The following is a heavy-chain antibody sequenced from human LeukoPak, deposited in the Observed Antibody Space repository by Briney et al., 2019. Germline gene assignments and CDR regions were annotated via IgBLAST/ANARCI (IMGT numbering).Heavy chain of an antibody. CDR1: GGSISSYY. J-gene: IGHJ4*02. Sequence: SETLSLTCTVSGGSISSYYWSWIRQPAGKAPEWIGRIYSSGIINYNPSLKSRVTMSLDNSKNQLSLKLSYVTAADTAVYYCARDTGKSGYPDYWGKGTLVTVSS. CDR2: IYSSGII. D-gene: IGHD3-3*01. V-gene: IGHV4-4*07. CDR3: ARDTGKSGYPDY.